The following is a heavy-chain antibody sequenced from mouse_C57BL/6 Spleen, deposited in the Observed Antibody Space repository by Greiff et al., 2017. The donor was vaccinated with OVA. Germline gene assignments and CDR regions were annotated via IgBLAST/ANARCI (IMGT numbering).Heavy chain of an antibody. V-gene: IGHV1-64*01. Sequence: QVQLQQSGAELVKPGASVKLSCKASGYTFTSYWMHWVKQRPGQGLEWIGMIHPNSGSTNYNEKFKSKATLTVDKSSSTAYMQLSSLTSEDSAVYYCARQLRLHYFDYWGQGTTLTVSS. D-gene: IGHD3-2*02. CDR2: IHPNSGST. J-gene: IGHJ2*01. CDR1: GYTFTSYW. CDR3: ARQLRLHYFDY.